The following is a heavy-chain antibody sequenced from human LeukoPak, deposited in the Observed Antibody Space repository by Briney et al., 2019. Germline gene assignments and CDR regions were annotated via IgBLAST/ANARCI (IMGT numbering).Heavy chain of an antibody. CDR1: GFTFSRYG. CDR2: IWYDGSIK. V-gene: IGHV3-33*01. Sequence: PGGSLRLSCAASGFTFSRYGMHWVRQAPGKGLEWVAVIWYDGSIKYYADSVKGRFTISRDNPKNTLYLQMNSLRAEDTAVYYCARVGSGSYFLDGFDIWGQGTMVTVSS. D-gene: IGHD1-26*01. CDR3: ARVGSGSYFLDGFDI. J-gene: IGHJ3*02.